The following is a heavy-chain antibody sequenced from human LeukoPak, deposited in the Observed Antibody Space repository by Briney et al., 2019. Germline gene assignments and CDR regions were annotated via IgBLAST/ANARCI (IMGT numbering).Heavy chain of an antibody. CDR1: GFTFSSYG. CDR3: ARGRVDSGMPRGYYGLDV. J-gene: IGHJ6*02. V-gene: IGHV3-33*01. D-gene: IGHD5-18*01. Sequence: PGGSLRLSCAASGFTFSSYGMHWVRQAPGKGLEWVAVIWYDGSNKYYADSVKGRFTISRDNSNNMLYLQMNSLRVDDTAIYYCARGRVDSGMPRGYYGLDVWGQGTTVTVSS. CDR2: IWYDGSNK.